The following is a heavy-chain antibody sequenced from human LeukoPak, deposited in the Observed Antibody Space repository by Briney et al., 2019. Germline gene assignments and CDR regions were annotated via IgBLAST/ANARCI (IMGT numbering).Heavy chain of an antibody. CDR2: IKQDGSEK. J-gene: IGHJ4*02. CDR1: GFTFSSYW. CDR3: ARGREYSRPGLCDY. V-gene: IGHV3-7*01. Sequence: GGSLRLSCAASGFTFSSYWMSWVRQAPGKGLEWVANIKQDGSEKYYVDSVKGRFTISRDNAKNSLYLQMNSLRAEDTAVYYCARGREYSRPGLCDYWGQGTLVTVSS. D-gene: IGHD6-6*01.